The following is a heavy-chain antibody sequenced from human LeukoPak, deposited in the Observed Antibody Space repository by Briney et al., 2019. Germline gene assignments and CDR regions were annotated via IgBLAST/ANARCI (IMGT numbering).Heavy chain of an antibody. CDR1: GGSISSSSYY. J-gene: IGHJ6*03. Sequence: SETLSLTCTVTGGSISSSSYYWGRIRQPPGKGLEWIGSIYYSGTTYYNPSLESRVTISEDTSKNQFSLMLRSVTAADTAVYFCARQASDYFYYYMGVWGKGTTVTVSS. CDR3: ARQASDYFYYYMGV. V-gene: IGHV4-39*01. CDR2: IYYSGTT.